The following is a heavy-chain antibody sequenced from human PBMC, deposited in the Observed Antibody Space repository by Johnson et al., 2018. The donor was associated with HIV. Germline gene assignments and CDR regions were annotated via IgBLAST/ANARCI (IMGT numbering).Heavy chain of an antibody. Sequence: VQLVESGGTLVQPGGSLRLSCAESGFTFSHYWMTWVRQAPGKGLEWVANINQDGSEKYYVDSVKGRFTISRDNAKNSLYLQMNSLRAEDTAVFYCARDRYSGSFTLGAFDIWGQGTVVTVSS. J-gene: IGHJ3*02. V-gene: IGHV3-7*01. CDR3: ARDRYSGSFTLGAFDI. CDR2: INQDGSEK. CDR1: GFTFSHYW. D-gene: IGHD1-26*01.